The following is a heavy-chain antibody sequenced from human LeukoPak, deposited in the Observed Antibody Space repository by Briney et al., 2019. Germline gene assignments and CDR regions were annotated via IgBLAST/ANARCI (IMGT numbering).Heavy chain of an antibody. CDR3: AREGGDWGEGYFDS. V-gene: IGHV3-11*01. CDR1: GFTFSDSY. D-gene: IGHD3-16*01. Sequence: GGSLRLSCLASGFTFSDSYMSWIRQVPGKGLEWVSYISDSGGTIYYADSVKGRFTISRDNAKNSLYLQMNSLRAEDTAVYYCAREGGDWGEGYFDSWGQGTLVTVSS. CDR2: ISDSGGTI. J-gene: IGHJ4*02.